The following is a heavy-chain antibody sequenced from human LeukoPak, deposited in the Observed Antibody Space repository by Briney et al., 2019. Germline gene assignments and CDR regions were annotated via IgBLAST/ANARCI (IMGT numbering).Heavy chain of an antibody. CDR3: ARYPNSWPYNWFDP. V-gene: IGHV3-7*01. D-gene: IGHD6-13*01. CDR2: IKQDGSEK. CDR1: GFTFSSYW. Sequence: GGSLRLSCAASGFTFSSYWMSWVRQAPGKGLEWVANIKQDGSEKYYVDSVKGLYTISRDNAKNSLYLQMNSLRAEDTAVYYCARYPNSWPYNWFDPWGQGTLVTVSS. J-gene: IGHJ5*02.